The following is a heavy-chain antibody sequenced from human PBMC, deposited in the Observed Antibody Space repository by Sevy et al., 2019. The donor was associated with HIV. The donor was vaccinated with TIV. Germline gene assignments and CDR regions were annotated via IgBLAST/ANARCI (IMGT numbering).Heavy chain of an antibody. CDR1: EFTFSNAW. CDR2: IKSKTDGGTT. Sequence: GGSLRLSCAASEFTFSNAWMSWVRQAPGKGLEWVGRIKSKTDGGTTDYAAPVKGRFTISRDDSKNTLYLQMNSLKTEDTAVYYCTTYLASGWTNKLFDYWGQGTLVTVSS. V-gene: IGHV3-15*01. J-gene: IGHJ4*02. D-gene: IGHD6-19*01. CDR3: TTYLASGWTNKLFDY.